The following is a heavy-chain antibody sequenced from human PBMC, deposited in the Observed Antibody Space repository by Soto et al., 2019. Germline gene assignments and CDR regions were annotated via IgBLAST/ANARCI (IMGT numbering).Heavy chain of an antibody. D-gene: IGHD3-10*01. J-gene: IGHJ6*03. V-gene: IGHV3-23*01. Sequence: GGSLRLSCAASGFTFSSYAMSWVRQAPGKGLEWVSAISGSGGSTYYADSVKGRFTISRDNSKNTLYLQMNSLRAEDTAVYYCAKDRGSLLWFGEDPSSYYYMDVWGKGTTVTVSS. CDR3: AKDRGSLLWFGEDPSSYYYMDV. CDR2: ISGSGGST. CDR1: GFTFSSYA.